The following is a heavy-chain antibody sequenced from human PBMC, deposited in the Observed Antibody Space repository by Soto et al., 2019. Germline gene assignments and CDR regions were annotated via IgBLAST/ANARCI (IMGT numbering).Heavy chain of an antibody. V-gene: IGHV3-23*01. Sequence: EVQLLESGGGLVQPGGSLRLSCAASGFTFSSYAMGWVRQAPGKGLEWVSVISGSGGSTYYADSVKGRFTISRDNSKNTLDLQVNSLGADDTAVYYCATVRVWYSSSSGLSGWFDPWGQGTLVTVSS. CDR3: ATVRVWYSSSSGLSGWFDP. J-gene: IGHJ5*02. CDR2: ISGSGGST. D-gene: IGHD6-6*01. CDR1: GFTFSSYA.